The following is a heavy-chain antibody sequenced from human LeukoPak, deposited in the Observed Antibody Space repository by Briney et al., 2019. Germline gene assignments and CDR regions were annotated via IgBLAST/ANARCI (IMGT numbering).Heavy chain of an antibody. CDR2: ISASGDST. J-gene: IGHJ4*02. CDR3: AKETYYYDSSGYYYVPYYFDY. D-gene: IGHD3-22*01. Sequence: PGGSLRLSCAASGFTFSSYAMGWVRQVPGKGLEWVSAISASGDSTYYADSVKGRFTVSRDNSKNTLYLQMHSLRAEDTAVYYCAKETYYYDSSGYYYVPYYFDYWGQGTLVTVSS. V-gene: IGHV3-23*01. CDR1: GFTFSSYA.